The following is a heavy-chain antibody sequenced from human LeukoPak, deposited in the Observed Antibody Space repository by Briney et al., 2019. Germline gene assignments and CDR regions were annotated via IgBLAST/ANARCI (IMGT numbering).Heavy chain of an antibody. CDR1: GYTSSNYG. CDR2: ISAFNGDT. D-gene: IGHD4-17*01. V-gene: IGHV1-18*01. CDR3: ARARRGGDYDSYFDY. J-gene: IGHJ4*02. Sequence: VASVKVSCKASGYTSSNYGISWVRQAPGQGLEWMGWISAFNGDTNYAQNLQGRVTLTTDTSTTTAYMDLGSLRSDDTAVYYCARARRGGDYDSYFDYWGQGTLVTVSS.